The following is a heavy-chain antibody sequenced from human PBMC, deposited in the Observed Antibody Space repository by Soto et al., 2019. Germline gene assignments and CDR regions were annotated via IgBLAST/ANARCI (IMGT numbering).Heavy chain of an antibody. D-gene: IGHD3-16*01. CDR1: GAAVGSHNYY. CDR3: ASQTPSRCTPTLCFQYYFPI. J-gene: IGHJ4*02. Sequence: SETRCLSSTFSGAAVGSHNYYWGWINQPPGKGLEWIGSVSYTGNTYYNPSLKSRVIISADTCTNQFSVRLRSLTASDTAVYYCASQTPSRCTPTLCFQYYFPIWGQATLVIVS. V-gene: IGHV4-39*01. CDR2: VSYTGNT.